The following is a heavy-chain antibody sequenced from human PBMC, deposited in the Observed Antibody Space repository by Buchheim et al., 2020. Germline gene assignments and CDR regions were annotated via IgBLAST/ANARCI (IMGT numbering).Heavy chain of an antibody. Sequence: QVQLVESGGGLVKPGGSLRLSCAASGFTFSDYYMVWVRQAPGKGLEGVSYIRDDAITTRYADSVMGRFTISRDNAKSSLFLQMTSLRPEDTAVYYCARARGLGPGGYFDLWGRG. J-gene: IGHJ2*01. CDR1: GFTFSDYY. CDR3: ARARGLGPGGYFDL. V-gene: IGHV3-11*01. D-gene: IGHD1-26*01. CDR2: IRDDAITT.